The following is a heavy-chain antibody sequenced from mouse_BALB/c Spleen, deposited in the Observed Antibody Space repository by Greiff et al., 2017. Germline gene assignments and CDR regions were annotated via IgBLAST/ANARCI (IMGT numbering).Heavy chain of an antibody. D-gene: IGHD1-1*01. V-gene: IGHV1-15*01. CDR3: SHYYGSSPFAY. CDR2: IDPETGGT. Sequence: LVESGAELVRPGASVTLSCKASGYTFTDYEMHWVKQTPVHGLEWIGAIDPETGGTAYNQKFKGKATLTADKSSSTAYMELRSLTSEDSAVYYCSHYYGSSPFAYWGQGTLVTVSA. CDR1: GYTFTDYE. J-gene: IGHJ3*01.